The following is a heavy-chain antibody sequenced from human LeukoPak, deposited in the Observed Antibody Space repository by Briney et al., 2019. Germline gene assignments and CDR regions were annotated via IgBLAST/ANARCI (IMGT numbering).Heavy chain of an antibody. D-gene: IGHD4-17*01. CDR3: ARTTARVFDS. V-gene: IGHV4-30-4*01. CDR2: IYYSGST. CDR1: GGSLTSAEYH. J-gene: IGHJ4*02. Sequence: SETLSLTCTVSGGSLTSAEYHWSWSRQPPGKGLEWIGYIYYSGSTYYTPSLNSRITISLDTSKNQLSLKVTSVTAADTAVYYCARTTARVFDSWGQGTLVTVSS.